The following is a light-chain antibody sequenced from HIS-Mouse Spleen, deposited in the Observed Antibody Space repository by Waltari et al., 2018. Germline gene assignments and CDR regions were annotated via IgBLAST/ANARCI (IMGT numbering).Light chain of an antibody. J-gene: IGLJ1*01. Sequence: QSVLTQPPSASGTPGQRVTISCSGSSSNIGSNYVYWYQQLPGTAPKLLIYRNNQMPSGVPDRFSGSKYGTSASLAISGLRSEDEADYYCAAWDDSLSGYVFGTGTKVTVL. CDR2: RNN. V-gene: IGLV1-47*01. CDR1: SSNIGSNY. CDR3: AAWDDSLSGYV.